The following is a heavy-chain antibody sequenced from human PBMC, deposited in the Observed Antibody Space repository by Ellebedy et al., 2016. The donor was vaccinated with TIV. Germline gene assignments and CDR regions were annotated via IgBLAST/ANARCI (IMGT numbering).Heavy chain of an antibody. J-gene: IGHJ4*02. CDR2: IYYSGST. D-gene: IGHD4-17*01. Sequence: MPSETLSLTCTVSGGSISSYYWSWIRQPPGKGLEWIGYIYYSGSTNYNPSLKSRVTISVDTSKNQFSLKLSSVTAADTAVYYCARYYGDYVGALDYWGQGTLVTVSS. CDR3: ARYYGDYVGALDY. V-gene: IGHV4-59*01. CDR1: GGSISSYY.